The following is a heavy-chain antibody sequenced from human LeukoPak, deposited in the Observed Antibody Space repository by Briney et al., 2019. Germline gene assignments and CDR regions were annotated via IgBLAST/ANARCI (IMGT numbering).Heavy chain of an antibody. CDR1: GGSISSYY. D-gene: IGHD2-21*02. Sequence: SETLSLTCTVSGGSISSYYWSWIRQPPGKGLEWIGYIYYSGSTNYNPSLKSRLTISMDTSKNHFSLKLISVTAADTATYYCARHKTYCGGDCRGDAFDIWGRGTIVTVSS. J-gene: IGHJ3*02. CDR2: IYYSGST. V-gene: IGHV4-59*08. CDR3: ARHKTYCGGDCRGDAFDI.